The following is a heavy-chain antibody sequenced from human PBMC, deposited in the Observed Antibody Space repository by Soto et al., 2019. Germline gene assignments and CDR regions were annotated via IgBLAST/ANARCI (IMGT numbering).Heavy chain of an antibody. CDR3: ARETSNLYYYYYGMDV. CDR1: GDSVSSNSAA. V-gene: IGHV6-1*01. Sequence: PSQTLSLTCAISGDSVSSNSAAWNWIRQSPSRGPEWLGRTYYRSKWYNDYAVSVKSRITINPDTSKNQFSLQLNSVTPEDTAVYYCARETSNLYYYYYGMDVWGQGATVTVSS. CDR2: TYYRSKWYN. J-gene: IGHJ6*02. D-gene: IGHD1-1*01.